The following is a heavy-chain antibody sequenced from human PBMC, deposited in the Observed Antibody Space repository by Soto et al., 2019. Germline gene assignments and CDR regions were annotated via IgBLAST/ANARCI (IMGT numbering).Heavy chain of an antibody. V-gene: IGHV3-21*04. CDR3: ATHPGGGGY. CDR1: GLTFSSYS. Sequence: EVQLVESGGGLVKPGGSLRLSCAASGLTFSSYSMNWVRQAPGKGLEWVSSISSGDSYIYYADSVRGRFTISRDNPENSLFLQKKRRRAHDTAVYYGATHPGGGGYWGQGTLVTVSS. CDR2: ISSGDSYI. J-gene: IGHJ4*02. D-gene: IGHD3-10*01.